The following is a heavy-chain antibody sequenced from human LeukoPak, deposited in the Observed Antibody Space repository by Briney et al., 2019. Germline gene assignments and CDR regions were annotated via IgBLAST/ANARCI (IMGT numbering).Heavy chain of an antibody. CDR3: ARAGFHSSSSYLDN. CDR1: GFTVSSSC. J-gene: IGHJ4*02. V-gene: IGHV3-53*01. CDR2: IYSGGST. D-gene: IGHD6-13*01. Sequence: GGSLRLSCAASGFTVSSSCMSWVRQAPGKGLEWVSTIYSGGSTYYADSVKGRVTISRDNSKNTLYLQMNSLRAEDTAVYYCARAGFHSSSSYLDNWGQGTLVTVS.